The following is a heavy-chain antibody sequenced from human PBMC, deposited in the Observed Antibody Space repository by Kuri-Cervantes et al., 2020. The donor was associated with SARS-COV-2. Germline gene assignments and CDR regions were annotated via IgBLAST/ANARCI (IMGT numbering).Heavy chain of an antibody. D-gene: IGHD2-21*01. CDR2: FRFSDDLI. CDR3: ARDRVGVHDS. CDR1: GFTFRTYS. J-gene: IGHJ4*02. Sequence: GGSLRLSCVVSGFTFRTYSMNWVRQAPGRGLEWISYFRFSDDLIYYADSVKGRFTVSRDNSQNTLYLQMKSLRTEDTALYYCARDRVGVHDSWSQGTLVTVSS. V-gene: IGHV3-48*01.